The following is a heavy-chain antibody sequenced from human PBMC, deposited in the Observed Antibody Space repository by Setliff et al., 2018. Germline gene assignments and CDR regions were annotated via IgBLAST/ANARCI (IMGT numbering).Heavy chain of an antibody. V-gene: IGHV1-2*06. D-gene: IGHD3-22*01. CDR1: GYTFTSHA. CDR3: ARGALYYDSSGYYPDY. CDR2: INPNSGGT. Sequence: ASVKVSCKASGYTFTSHARHWVRQAPGQRLEWMGRINPNSGGTNYAQKFQGRVTMTRDTSISTVYMELGRLRSDDTAVYYCARGALYYDSSGYYPDYWGQGTLVTVSS. J-gene: IGHJ4*02.